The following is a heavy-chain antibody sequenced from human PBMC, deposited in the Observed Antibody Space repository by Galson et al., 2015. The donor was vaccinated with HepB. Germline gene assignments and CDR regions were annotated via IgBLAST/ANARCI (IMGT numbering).Heavy chain of an antibody. V-gene: IGHV3-30*18. Sequence: SLRLSCAASGFTFSSYGMHWVRQAPGKGLEWVAVISYDGSNKYYADSVKGRFTISRDNSKNTLYLQMNSLRAEDTAVYYCAKDWDSSQSDYWGQGTLVTVSS. D-gene: IGHD3-22*01. CDR3: AKDWDSSQSDY. CDR2: ISYDGSNK. CDR1: GFTFSSYG. J-gene: IGHJ4*02.